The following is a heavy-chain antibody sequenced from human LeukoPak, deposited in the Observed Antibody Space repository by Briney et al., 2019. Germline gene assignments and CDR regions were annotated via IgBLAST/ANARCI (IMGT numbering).Heavy chain of an antibody. V-gene: IGHV4-30-4*08. CDR1: GGSISSGDYY. CDR3: ARCDSSGYYHDYFDY. J-gene: IGHJ4*02. Sequence: SQTLSLTCTVSGGSISSGDYYWSWIRQPPGKGLEWTGYIYYSGSTYYHPSLKSRVTTSVDTSKNQFSLKLSSVTAADTAVYYCARCDSSGYYHDYFDYWGQGTLVTVSS. CDR2: IYYSGST. D-gene: IGHD3-22*01.